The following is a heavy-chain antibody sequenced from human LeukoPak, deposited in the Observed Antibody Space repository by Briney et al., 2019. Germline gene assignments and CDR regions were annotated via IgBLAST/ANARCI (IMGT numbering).Heavy chain of an antibody. V-gene: IGHV1-69*04. CDR3: ARVGKSYGMDV. J-gene: IGHJ6*02. CDR2: IIPILGIA. CDR1: GGTFSSYA. Sequence: ASVKVSCKASGGTFSSYAISWVRQAPGQGLEWMGRIIPILGIANYAQKFQGRVTITADKSTSTAYMELSSLRSEDTAVYYCARVGKSYGMDVWGQGTTVTVSS.